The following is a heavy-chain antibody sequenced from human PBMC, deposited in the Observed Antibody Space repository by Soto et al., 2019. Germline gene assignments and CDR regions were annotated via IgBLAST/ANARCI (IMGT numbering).Heavy chain of an antibody. J-gene: IGHJ2*01. V-gene: IGHV3-48*02. CDR3: ARDGGTPSGWSTWGYFDL. CDR2: ISSSSSTI. Sequence: EVQLVESGGGLVQPGGSLRLSCAASGFTFSSYSMNWVRQAPGKGLEWVSYISSSSSTIYYADSEKGRFTISRDNAKNSLYLQMNSLRDEDTAVYYCARDGGTPSGWSTWGYFDLWGRGTLVTVSS. D-gene: IGHD6-19*01. CDR1: GFTFSSYS.